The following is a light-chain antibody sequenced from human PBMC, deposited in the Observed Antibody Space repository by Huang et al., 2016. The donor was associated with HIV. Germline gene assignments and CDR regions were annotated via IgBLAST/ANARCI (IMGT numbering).Light chain of an antibody. V-gene: IGKV4-1*01. J-gene: IGKJ2*01. CDR3: QQYYSTPRT. CDR1: QSVLYNSNNKNY. Sequence: DIVLTQSPDSLAVSLGERATINCKSSQSVLYNSNNKNYLAWYQQKPVQPPKLLISWETTRESGVHDRFSGSGSGTDLTLTSSSLQAEDVAVYYCQQYYSTPRTFGQGTKLEIK. CDR2: WET.